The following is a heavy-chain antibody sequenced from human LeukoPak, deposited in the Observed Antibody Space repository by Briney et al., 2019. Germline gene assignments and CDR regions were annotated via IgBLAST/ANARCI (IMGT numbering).Heavy chain of an antibody. V-gene: IGHV3-48*03. CDR3: ARQYSSSWYSQVGAFDI. CDR2: ISSSGSTI. Sequence: PGGSLRLSCAASGFTFSSYEMNWVRQAPGKGLEWVSYISSSGSTIYYADSVKGRFTISRDNAKNSLYLQMNSLRAEDTAVYYCARQYSSSWYSQVGAFDIWGQGTMVTVSS. CDR1: GFTFSSYE. J-gene: IGHJ3*02. D-gene: IGHD6-13*01.